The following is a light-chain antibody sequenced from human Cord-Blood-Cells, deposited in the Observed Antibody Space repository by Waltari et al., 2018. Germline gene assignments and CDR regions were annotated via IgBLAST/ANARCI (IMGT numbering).Light chain of an antibody. Sequence: QSALHQPASVSGSPGQSITISCTGTRSDVGGYNYVTWYQQHPGKAPKLMIYDVSNRPSGVSNRFSGSKSGNTASLTISGLQAEDEADYYCSSYTSSSTLGVFGGGTKLTVL. J-gene: IGLJ2*01. CDR1: RSDVGGYNY. V-gene: IGLV2-14*01. CDR3: SSYTSSSTLGV. CDR2: DVS.